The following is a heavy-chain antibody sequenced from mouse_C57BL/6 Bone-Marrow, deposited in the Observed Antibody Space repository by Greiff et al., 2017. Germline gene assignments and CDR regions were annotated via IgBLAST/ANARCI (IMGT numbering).Heavy chain of an antibody. D-gene: IGHD2-4*01. V-gene: IGHV1-64*01. CDR2: MHPNGGST. CDR3: ARSYDYDDYTMDY. Sequence: VQLQQSGAELVKPGASVKLSCKASGYTFTNYWMHWVKQRPGQGLEWIGMMHPNGGSTDYNEKFKSEATLSVDKSSRTAYMELSSLTSEDSAVYYCARSYDYDDYTMDYWGQGTSVTVSS. CDR1: GYTFTNYW. J-gene: IGHJ4*01.